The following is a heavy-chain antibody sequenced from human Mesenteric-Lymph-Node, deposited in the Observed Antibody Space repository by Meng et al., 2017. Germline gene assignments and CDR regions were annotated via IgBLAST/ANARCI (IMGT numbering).Heavy chain of an antibody. D-gene: IGHD5-24*01. Sequence: QVELLESGGGVVQPGRSLRLSCAASGFTFSPYVMHWVRQAPGKGLEWVAVISYDGSSKYYADSVKGRFTVSRDNSKNTLYLQMNSLRAEDTAVYYCARSSRWLQFGSDCWGRGTLVTVSS. V-gene: IGHV3-30*01. CDR1: GFTFSPYV. J-gene: IGHJ4*02. CDR3: ARSSRWLQFGSDC. CDR2: ISYDGSSK.